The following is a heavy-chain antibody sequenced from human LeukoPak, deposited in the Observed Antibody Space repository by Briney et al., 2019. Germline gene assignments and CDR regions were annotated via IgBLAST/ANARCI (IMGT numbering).Heavy chain of an antibody. CDR2: ISAYNGNT. CDR3: ARDFLGPPITALDY. CDR1: GYTFTSYG. D-gene: IGHD2/OR15-2a*01. J-gene: IGHJ4*02. Sequence: ASVKVSCKASGYTFTSYGISWVRQAPGQGLEWMGWISAYNGNTNYAQKLQGRVTMTTDTSTSTAYMELRSLRSDDTAVYYCARDFLGPPITALDYWGQGTLVTVSS. V-gene: IGHV1-18*01.